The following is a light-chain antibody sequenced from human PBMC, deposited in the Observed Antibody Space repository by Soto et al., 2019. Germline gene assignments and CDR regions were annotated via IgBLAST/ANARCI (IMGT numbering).Light chain of an antibody. J-gene: IGLJ3*02. CDR2: RNN. Sequence: QSVLTQPPSASGTPGQRVTISCSGSSSNIGSNYVYWYQQLPGTAPKLLIYRNNQRPSGVPDRFSGSKSGTSASLAISGLLSEDDADYYCAAWDDSLSGRVFGGGTKLTVL. CDR3: AAWDDSLSGRV. V-gene: IGLV1-47*01. CDR1: SSNIGSNY.